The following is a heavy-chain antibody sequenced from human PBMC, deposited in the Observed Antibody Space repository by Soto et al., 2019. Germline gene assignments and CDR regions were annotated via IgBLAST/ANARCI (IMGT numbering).Heavy chain of an antibody. J-gene: IGHJ3*02. V-gene: IGHV1-18*01. D-gene: IGHD3-3*01. CDR1: GYTFSRYG. Sequence: QAQVVQSETEVKRPGASVKLSCKASGYTFSRYGISWVRQAPGQGLEWMGWINGYNGNTNYAQRLQDRVTMTADTSTNTVFLEVRSLTSEDAAVYYCTRDLLFDFWTGFEGGFDIWGHGTLLIVSS. CDR3: TRDLLFDFWTGFEGGFDI. CDR2: INGYNGNT.